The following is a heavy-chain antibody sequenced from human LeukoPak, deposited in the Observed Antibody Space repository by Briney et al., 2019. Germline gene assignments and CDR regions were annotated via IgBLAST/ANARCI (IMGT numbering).Heavy chain of an antibody. D-gene: IGHD3-22*01. Sequence: GGSLRLSCAASGFTFSSYTMNWVRQAPGKGLEWVGFIRSKAYGGTTEYAASVKGRFTISRDDSKSIAYLQMNSLKTEDTAVYYCTRGVYYDSFDYWGQGTLVTVSS. J-gene: IGHJ4*02. CDR1: GFTFSSYT. CDR3: TRGVYYDSFDY. V-gene: IGHV3-49*04. CDR2: IRSKAYGGTT.